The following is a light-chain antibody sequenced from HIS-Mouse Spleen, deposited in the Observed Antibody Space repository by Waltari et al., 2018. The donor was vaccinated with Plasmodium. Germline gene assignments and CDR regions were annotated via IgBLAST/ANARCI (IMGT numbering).Light chain of an antibody. CDR1: KLGDKY. CDR3: QAWDSSTAWV. V-gene: IGLV3-1*01. CDR2: QDS. J-gene: IGLJ2*01. Sequence: SYELTQPPSVSVSPGQTASITCSGDKLGDKYACWYQQKPGQSPVLVMYQDSKRPAGIPQRFSGSNSGNTATLTISGTQAMDEVDYYCQAWDSSTAWVFGGGTKLTVL.